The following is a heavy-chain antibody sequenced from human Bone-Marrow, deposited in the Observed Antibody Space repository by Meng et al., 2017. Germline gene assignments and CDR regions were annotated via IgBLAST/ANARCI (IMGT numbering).Heavy chain of an antibody. CDR1: GFTFSSYA. CDR3: AKGGAVNWFDP. D-gene: IGHD1-26*01. CDR2: ISGSGGST. V-gene: IGHV3-23*01. J-gene: IGHJ5*02. Sequence: VQGLGAGGGLVQPGWSLRLSWAASGFTFSSYAMSWVRQAPGKGLEWVSAISGSGGSTYYADSVKGRFTISRDNSKNTLYLQMNSLRAEDTAVYYCAKGGAVNWFDPWGQGTLVTVSS.